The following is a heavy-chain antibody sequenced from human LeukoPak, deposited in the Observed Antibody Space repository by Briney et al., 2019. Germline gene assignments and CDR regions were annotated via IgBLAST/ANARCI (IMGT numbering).Heavy chain of an antibody. V-gene: IGHV1-69*06. J-gene: IGHJ4*02. CDR1: GGTFSSYA. CDR2: IIPIFGTA. Sequence: ASVKVSCKASGGTFSSYAISWVRQAPGQGLEWMGGIIPIFGTANYAQKFQGRVTITADKSTSTAYMELSSLRSEDTAVYYCATVLSGSYFDYWGQGTLVTVSS. CDR3: ATVLSGSYFDY. D-gene: IGHD1-26*01.